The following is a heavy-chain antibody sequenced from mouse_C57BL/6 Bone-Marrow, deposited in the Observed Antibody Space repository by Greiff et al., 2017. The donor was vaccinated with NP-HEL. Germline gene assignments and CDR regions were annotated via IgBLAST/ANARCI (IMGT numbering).Heavy chain of an antibody. Sequence: VQLKESGAELVRPGASVKLSCTASGFNIKDDYMHWVKQRPEQGLEWIGWIDPENGDTEYASKFQGKATITADTSSNTAYLQLSSLTSEDTAVYYCTTGAAQGYYFDYWGQGTTLTVSS. J-gene: IGHJ2*01. D-gene: IGHD3-2*02. CDR1: GFNIKDDY. CDR3: TTGAAQGYYFDY. V-gene: IGHV14-4*01. CDR2: IDPENGDT.